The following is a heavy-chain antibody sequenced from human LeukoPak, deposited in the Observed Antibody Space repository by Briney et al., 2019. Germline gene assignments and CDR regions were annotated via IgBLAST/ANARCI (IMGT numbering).Heavy chain of an antibody. CDR3: ARHGSGGFYDSSAYYYYLDS. CDR1: GYTFTTYW. D-gene: IGHD3-22*01. Sequence: GESLKISCKGSGYTFTTYWISWVRQMPGKGLEWMGIIYPGDSDTRYSPSFEGQVTISADKSISTACLQWNSLKASDTAMYYCARHGSGGFYDSSAYYYYLDSWGQGSLVTVSS. CDR2: IYPGDSDT. J-gene: IGHJ4*02. V-gene: IGHV5-51*01.